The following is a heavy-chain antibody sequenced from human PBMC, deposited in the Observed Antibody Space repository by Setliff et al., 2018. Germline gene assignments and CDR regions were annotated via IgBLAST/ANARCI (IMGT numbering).Heavy chain of an antibody. CDR3: ATGGIAAVEGYYFYMDV. CDR1: GYTFTSYD. CDR2: MNPTSGNT. D-gene: IGHD6-13*01. V-gene: IGHV1-8*01. Sequence: ASVKVSCKASGYTFTSYDINWVRQATGQGLEWMGWMNPTSGNTGYAQKFQGRVTMTRNTSISTAYMELRSLRLEDMAVYYCATGGIAAVEGYYFYMDVWGGGTTVTVSS. J-gene: IGHJ6*03.